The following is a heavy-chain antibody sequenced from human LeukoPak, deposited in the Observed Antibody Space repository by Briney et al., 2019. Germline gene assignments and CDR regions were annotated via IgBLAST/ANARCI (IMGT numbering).Heavy chain of an antibody. V-gene: IGHV1-69*04. J-gene: IGHJ4*02. Sequence: SVKVSCKASGGTFISYAISWVRHAPGQGLEWMGRIIPILGIANYAQKCQGRVTITADKSTSTAYMELSSLRSEDTAVYYCAREDYYDSSGYSQYFDYWGQGTLVTVSS. CDR3: AREDYYDSSGYSQYFDY. CDR2: IIPILGIA. D-gene: IGHD3-22*01. CDR1: GGTFISYA.